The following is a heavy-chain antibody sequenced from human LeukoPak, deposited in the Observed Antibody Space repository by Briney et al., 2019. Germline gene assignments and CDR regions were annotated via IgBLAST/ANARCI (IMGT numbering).Heavy chain of an antibody. CDR3: ARSIAAAGTGWFDP. J-gene: IGHJ5*02. V-gene: IGHV1-8*01. Sequence: ASVKVSCKASGYTFTSYDINWVRQATGQGLEWMGWMNPNSGNTGYAQKFQGRVTMTRNTSMSTAYMELSSLRSEDTAVYYCARSIAAAGTGWFDPWGQGTLVTASS. CDR1: GYTFTSYD. D-gene: IGHD6-13*01. CDR2: MNPNSGNT.